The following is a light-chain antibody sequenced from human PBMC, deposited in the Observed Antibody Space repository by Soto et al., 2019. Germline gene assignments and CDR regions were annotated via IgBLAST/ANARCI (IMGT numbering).Light chain of an antibody. CDR1: QNINTW. J-gene: IGKJ1*01. CDR3: QQYNNYFQT. V-gene: IGKV1-5*03. Sequence: DIQMTQSPSTVSASVGDRVSITCRASQNINTWLAWYQQKPGKAPKLLILKASSLESGVPSRFSGSGSGTEFTPTISSLQPDDLATYYCQQYNNYFQTFGQGTKVDIK. CDR2: KAS.